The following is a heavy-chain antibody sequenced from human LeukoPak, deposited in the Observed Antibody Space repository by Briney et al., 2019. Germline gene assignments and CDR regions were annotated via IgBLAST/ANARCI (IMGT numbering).Heavy chain of an antibody. J-gene: IGHJ4*02. CDR3: ARDGSGTLLDY. CDR1: GFTFSSYG. D-gene: IGHD1-26*01. CDR2: ISYDGSNK. Sequence: GGSLRLSCAASGFTFSSYGMHWVRQAPGKGLEWVAVISYDGSNKYYADSVKGRFTISRDNSKNTLYLQMNSLRAEDTAVYYCARDGSGTLLDYWGQGTLVTVSS. V-gene: IGHV3-30*03.